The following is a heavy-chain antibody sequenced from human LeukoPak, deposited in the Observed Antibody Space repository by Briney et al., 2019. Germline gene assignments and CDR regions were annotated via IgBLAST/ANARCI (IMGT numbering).Heavy chain of an antibody. CDR2: IRGDGRAT. CDR3: ARFYIPEEHHRAWYEAH. CDR1: GFIFTDYW. Sequence: GGSLRLSCAASGFIFTDYWMHWVRQGPGKELVWVARIRGDGRATTYADSVKGRFTISRDNAMNTVFLQMKSLRAEDTGTSYCARFYIPEEHHRAWYEAHWGQGVLVTVSS. D-gene: IGHD6-19*01. V-gene: IGHV3-74*03. J-gene: IGHJ4*02.